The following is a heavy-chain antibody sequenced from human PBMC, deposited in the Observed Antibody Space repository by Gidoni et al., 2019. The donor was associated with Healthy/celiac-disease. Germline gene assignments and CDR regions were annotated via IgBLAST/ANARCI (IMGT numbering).Heavy chain of an antibody. Sequence: AISWVRQAPGQGLEWMGGIIPIFGTANYAQKFQGRVTITADESTSTAYMELSSLRSEDTAVYYCARGGTLYYYDSSGYYPYGMDVWGQGTTVTVSS. V-gene: IGHV1-69*01. CDR1: A. CDR2: IIPIFGTA. D-gene: IGHD3-22*01. CDR3: ARGGTLYYYDSSGYYPYGMDV. J-gene: IGHJ6*02.